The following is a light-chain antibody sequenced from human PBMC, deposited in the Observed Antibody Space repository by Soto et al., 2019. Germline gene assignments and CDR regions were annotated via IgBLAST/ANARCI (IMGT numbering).Light chain of an antibody. CDR2: KAS. CDR1: QSISSW. Sequence: DIQMTQSPSTLSASVGDRVTITCRASQSISSWLAWYQQKPGKAPKLLIYKASSLESGVPSRFSGSGSGTEFTLTTSSLQPDDFATYYCQQYNSYSWTFGQGTKV. J-gene: IGKJ1*01. CDR3: QQYNSYSWT. V-gene: IGKV1-5*03.